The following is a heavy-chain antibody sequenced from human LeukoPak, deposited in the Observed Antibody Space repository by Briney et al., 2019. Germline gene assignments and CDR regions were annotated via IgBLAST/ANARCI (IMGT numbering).Heavy chain of an antibody. CDR3: ARSVHNWNDYFGY. V-gene: IGHV4-59*01. CDR2: IYYGGST. CDR1: GGSITSYY. D-gene: IGHD1-20*01. J-gene: IGHJ4*01. Sequence: SETLSLTCTVSGGSITSYYWSWIRQPPGKGLEWIGYIYYGGSTNYNPSLKSRVTISVDTSKNQFSLKLSPVTAADTAVYYCARSVHNWNDYFGYWGQGTLVTVSS.